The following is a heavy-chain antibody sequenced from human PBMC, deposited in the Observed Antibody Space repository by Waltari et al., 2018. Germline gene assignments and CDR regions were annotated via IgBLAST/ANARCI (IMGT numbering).Heavy chain of an antibody. D-gene: IGHD1-26*01. J-gene: IGHJ4*02. V-gene: IGHV4-61*09. CDR1: GGSIRSGRYY. Sequence: QVQLQESGPGLVKPSQTLSLTCTVSGGSIRSGRYYWSWLRQPAGKGLEWIGYIYTSGSTNYNPSLKSRVTISVDTSKNQFSLKLSSVTAADTAVYYCASYGYGRYSGSSWDYWGQGTLVTVSS. CDR3: ASYGYGRYSGSSWDY. CDR2: IYTSGST.